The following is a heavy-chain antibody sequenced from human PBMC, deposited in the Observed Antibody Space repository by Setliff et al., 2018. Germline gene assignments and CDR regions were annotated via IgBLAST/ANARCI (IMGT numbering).Heavy chain of an antibody. CDR3: ARGTKTMVINYWYFDV. D-gene: IGHD4-17*01. V-gene: IGHV4-34*01. CDR2: IHHSGST. J-gene: IGHJ2*01. Sequence: SETLSLTCTVSGGSISDYWWSWIRQLPGKGLEWIAEIHHSGSTNFHPSLKSRVAISVDPSKNQFYLNLRSVTAADTAVYFCARGTKTMVINYWYFDVWGRGTPVTVSS. CDR1: GGSISDYW.